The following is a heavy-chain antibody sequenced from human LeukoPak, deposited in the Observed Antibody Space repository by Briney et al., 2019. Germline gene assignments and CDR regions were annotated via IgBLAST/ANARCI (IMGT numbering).Heavy chain of an antibody. V-gene: IGHV4-61*02. CDR2: IYTSGST. CDR3: ARVDPEYSSRYYYYYMDV. D-gene: IGHD6-13*01. CDR1: GGSISSGSYY. J-gene: IGHJ6*03. Sequence: SETLSLTCTVSGGSISSGSYYWSWIRQPAGKGLEWIGRIYTSGSTNYNPSLKSRVTISVDTSKNQFPLKLSSVTAADTAVYYCARVDPEYSSRYYYYYMDVWGKGTTVTISS.